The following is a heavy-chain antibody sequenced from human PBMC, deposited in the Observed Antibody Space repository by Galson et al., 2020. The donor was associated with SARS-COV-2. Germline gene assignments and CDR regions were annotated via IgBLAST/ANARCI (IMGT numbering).Heavy chain of an antibody. CDR3: ARGLFQTTMVIVVFTSGSFYFDS. J-gene: IGHJ4*02. Sequence: SETLSLTCAVYGGSFSGPYWSWIRQSPGKGLEWLGEITQSGSVNYNPSLKSRVTISADTSKNQFSLELRSVTAADTAVYYCARGLFQTTMVIVVFTSGSFYFDSWGQGTLVSVSS. D-gene: IGHD3-22*01. CDR2: ITQSGSV. V-gene: IGHV4-34*01. CDR1: GGSFSGPY.